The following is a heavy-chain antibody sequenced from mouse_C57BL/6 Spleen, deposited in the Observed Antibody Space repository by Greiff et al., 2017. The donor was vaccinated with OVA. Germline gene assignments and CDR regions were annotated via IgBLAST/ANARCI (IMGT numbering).Heavy chain of an antibody. Sequence: VQLQQPGAELVKPGASVKMSCKASGYTFTSYWITWVKQRPGQGLEWIGDIYPGSGSTNYNEKFKSKATLTVDTSSSTAYMQLSSLTSEDSAVYYCARRGASPAWFAYWGQGTLVTVSA. V-gene: IGHV1-55*01. CDR2: IYPGSGST. J-gene: IGHJ3*01. CDR1: GYTFTSYW. CDR3: ARRGASPAWFAY. D-gene: IGHD6-1*01.